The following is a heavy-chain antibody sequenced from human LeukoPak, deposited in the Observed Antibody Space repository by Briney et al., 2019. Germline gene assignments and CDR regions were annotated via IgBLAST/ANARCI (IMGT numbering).Heavy chain of an antibody. CDR3: AKDLVRNSVHIVVVVAARASFDY. Sequence: GGSLRLPCAASGFTFSDHAMSWVRQTPAKGLESVSSISAGGDRTHYADSVKGRFTVSRDNSKNTLYLHMNSLRAEDTAVYFCAKDLVRNSVHIVVVVAARASFDYWGQGTLVTVSS. V-gene: IGHV3-23*01. D-gene: IGHD2-15*01. CDR2: ISAGGDRT. J-gene: IGHJ4*02. CDR1: GFTFSDHA.